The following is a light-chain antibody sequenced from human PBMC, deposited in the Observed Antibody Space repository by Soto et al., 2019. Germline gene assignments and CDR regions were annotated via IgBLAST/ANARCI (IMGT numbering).Light chain of an antibody. Sequence: EIVLTQSPATLSLSPGERATLSCRASQSVGRHLAWYQQKVGQAPRLLIYDASNRATGIPARFTGSGSGTDFTLTISSLEPEDFAVYYCQQRDNWPPLFTFGPGTKVDF. CDR1: QSVGRH. J-gene: IGKJ3*01. CDR3: QQRDNWPPLFT. V-gene: IGKV3-11*01. CDR2: DAS.